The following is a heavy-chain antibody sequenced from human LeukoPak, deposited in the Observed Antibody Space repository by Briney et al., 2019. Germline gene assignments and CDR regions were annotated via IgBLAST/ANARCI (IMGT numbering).Heavy chain of an antibody. CDR3: ARETYPYFDY. J-gene: IGHJ4*02. CDR2: ISSGSFTI. V-gene: IGHV3-48*04. CDR1: GFTFSNYN. Sequence: GGSLRLSCAGSGFTFSNYNMNWVRQAPGKGLEWVSYISSGSFTIYYTDSVKGRFTISTDNAKNSLYLQMNSLRAEDTAVYYCARETYPYFDYWRQGTLVTVSS.